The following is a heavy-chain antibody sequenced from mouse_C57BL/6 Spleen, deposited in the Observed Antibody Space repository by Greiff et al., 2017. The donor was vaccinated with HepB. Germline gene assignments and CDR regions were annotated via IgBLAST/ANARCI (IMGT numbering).Heavy chain of an antibody. CDR3: ARSGYDYDDDPYYFDY. CDR1: GYSITSGYY. D-gene: IGHD2-4*01. Sequence: EVKLQESGPGLVKPSQSLSLTCSVTGYSITSGYYWNWIRQFPGNKLEWMGYISYDGSNNYNPSLKNRISITRDTSKNQFFLKLNSVTTEDTATYYCARSGYDYDDDPYYFDYWGQGTTLTVSS. V-gene: IGHV3-6*01. J-gene: IGHJ2*01. CDR2: ISYDGSN.